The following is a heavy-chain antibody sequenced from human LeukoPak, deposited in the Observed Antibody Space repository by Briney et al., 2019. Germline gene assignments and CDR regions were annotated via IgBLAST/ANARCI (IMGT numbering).Heavy chain of an antibody. V-gene: IGHV4-34*01. CDR1: GGSFSGYY. D-gene: IGHD6-19*01. CDR3: ARFLGSGWYGVDY. Sequence: PSETLSLTCAVYGGSFSGYYWSWIRQPPGKGLEWIGEINHSGSTNYNPSLKSRVTISVDTSKNQFPLKLSPVAAADTAVYYCARFLGSGWYGVDYWGQGTLVTVSS. CDR2: INHSGST. J-gene: IGHJ4*02.